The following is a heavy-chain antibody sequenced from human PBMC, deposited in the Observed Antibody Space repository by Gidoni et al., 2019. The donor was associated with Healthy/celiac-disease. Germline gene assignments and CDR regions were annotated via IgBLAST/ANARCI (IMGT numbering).Heavy chain of an antibody. CDR2: ISWNSGSI. Sequence: EVQLVESGGGLVQPGRSLRLSCAASGFTFDDYAMHWVRQAPGKGLEWVSGISWNSGSIGYADSVKGRFTISRDNAKNSLYLQMNSLRAEDTALYYCAKDYYDSSGTLNGMDVWGQGTTVTVSS. J-gene: IGHJ6*02. CDR1: GFTFDDYA. D-gene: IGHD3-22*01. V-gene: IGHV3-9*01. CDR3: AKDYYDSSGTLNGMDV.